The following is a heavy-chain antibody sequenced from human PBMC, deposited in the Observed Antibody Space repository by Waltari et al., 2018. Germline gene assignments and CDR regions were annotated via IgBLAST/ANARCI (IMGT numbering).Heavy chain of an antibody. CDR3: ARGDAEDWFDP. CDR2: RNPNSGNT. J-gene: IGHJ5*02. V-gene: IGHV1-8*03. CDR1: GYTFTSYD. Sequence: QVQLVQSGAEVKKPGASVKVSCKASGYTFTSYDINWVRQATGQGREWMGWRNPNSGNTGYAQKFQGRGTITRNTSRSTAYMELSSLRSEDTAVYYCARGDAEDWFDPWGQGTLVTVSS.